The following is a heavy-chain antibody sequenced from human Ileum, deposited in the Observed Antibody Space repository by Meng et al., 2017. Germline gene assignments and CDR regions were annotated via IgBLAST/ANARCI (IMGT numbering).Heavy chain of an antibody. CDR1: GFSISTYW. J-gene: IGHJ2*01. CDR2: INSDGSSA. V-gene: IGHV3-74*01. D-gene: IGHD7-27*01. CDR3: RRRQRNGDYWYFDL. Sequence: GESLKISCAASGFSISTYWMHWVRQAPGKGLVWVSRINSDGSSASYADSVTGRFTISRNNAKNTLYLQMNSLRTEDTAVYYCRRRQRNGDYWYFDLWGRGTLVTVSS.